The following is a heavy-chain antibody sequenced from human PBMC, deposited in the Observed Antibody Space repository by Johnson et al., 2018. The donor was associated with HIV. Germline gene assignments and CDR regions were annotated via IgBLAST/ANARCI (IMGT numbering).Heavy chain of an antibody. CDR2: ISDDGSNK. CDR1: GFSFSRYV. D-gene: IGHD6-6*01. V-gene: IGHV3-30-3*01. J-gene: IGHJ3*02. CDR3: ARDSSNSFRFEMYAFDI. Sequence: QVQLVESGGGVVQPGRSLRLSCAASGFSFSRYVMHWVRQAPGKGLEWVAVISDDGSNKYYGDSVKGRFTISRDYSKNTLYLQMNSLRPEDTAVYYCARDSSNSFRFEMYAFDIWGQGTMVTVSS.